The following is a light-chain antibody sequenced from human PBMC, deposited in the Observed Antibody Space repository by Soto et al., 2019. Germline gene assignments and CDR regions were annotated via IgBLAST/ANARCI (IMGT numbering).Light chain of an antibody. CDR3: QHYNSYPLT. CDR1: QSINSR. J-gene: IGKJ4*01. V-gene: IGKV1-5*03. Sequence: DIQMTQSPSTLSASVGDRVTITCRASQSINSRLAWSQQKPGKAPKLRIYEASNLESGVPSRFSGSGSGTDFTLTISSLQPDDFATYYCQHYNSYPLTFGGGTKVEIK. CDR2: EAS.